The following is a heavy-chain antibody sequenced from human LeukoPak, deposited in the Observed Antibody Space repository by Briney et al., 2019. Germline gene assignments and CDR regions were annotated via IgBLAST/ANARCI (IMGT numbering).Heavy chain of an antibody. CDR2: GHHSGST. Sequence: PGGSLRLSCAASGFTFSSYSMNWVRQAPGKGLEWIGSGHHSGSTYYNPSLKSRVSISVDTSKNQFSLKVTYVTAADTAVYYCARDGSRGGFWSGSSLHSMDVWGKGTTVTVSS. V-gene: IGHV4-38-2*02. CDR3: ARDGSRGGFWSGSSLHSMDV. J-gene: IGHJ6*03. D-gene: IGHD3-3*01. CDR1: GFTFSSYS.